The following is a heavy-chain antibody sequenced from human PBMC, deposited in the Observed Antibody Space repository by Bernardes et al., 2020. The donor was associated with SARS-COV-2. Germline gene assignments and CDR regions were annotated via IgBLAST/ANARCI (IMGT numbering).Heavy chain of an antibody. V-gene: IGHV3-7*04. CDR1: GFTFSSYC. CDR3: ARGDNFGDSLGPFDS. D-gene: IGHD1-20*01. J-gene: IGHJ4*02. Sequence: GGSLRLSCAASGFTFSSYCMNWVRQTPGKGLEWVANINQDGSEQYYVDSVKGRFTISRDNAKNSLYLHMSSLRDEDTAVYYCARGDNFGDSLGPFDSWGQGTLVTVSS. CDR2: INQDGSEQ.